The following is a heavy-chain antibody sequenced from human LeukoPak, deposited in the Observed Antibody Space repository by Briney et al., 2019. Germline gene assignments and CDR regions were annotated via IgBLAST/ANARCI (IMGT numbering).Heavy chain of an antibody. D-gene: IGHD6-19*01. CDR2: IYTSGST. Sequence: SETLSLTRTVSGGSISSGSYYWSWIRQPAGKGLEWIGRIYTSGSTNYNPSLKSRVTISVDTSKNQFSLKLNSVTAADTAVYYCARSIAVAGTGDSWGQGTLVTVSS. CDR1: GGSISSGSYY. J-gene: IGHJ4*02. CDR3: ARSIAVAGTGDS. V-gene: IGHV4-61*02.